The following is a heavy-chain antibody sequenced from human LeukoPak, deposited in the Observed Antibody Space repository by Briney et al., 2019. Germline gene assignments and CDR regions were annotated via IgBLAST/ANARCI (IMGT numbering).Heavy chain of an antibody. CDR1: GFTFSDYY. CDR3: ASPTTPRRVPFDY. Sequence: GGSLRLSCAASGFTFSDYYMSWVRQAPGKGLEWVSYISSSGSTIYYADSVKGRFTISRDNAKNSLYLQMNSLRAEDTAVYYCASPTTPRRVPFDYWGQGTLVTVSS. CDR2: ISSSGSTI. D-gene: IGHD4-17*01. J-gene: IGHJ4*02. V-gene: IGHV3-11*01.